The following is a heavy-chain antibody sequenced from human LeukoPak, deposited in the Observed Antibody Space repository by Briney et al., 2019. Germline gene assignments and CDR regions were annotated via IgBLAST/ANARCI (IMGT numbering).Heavy chain of an antibody. J-gene: IGHJ4*02. D-gene: IGHD5-12*01. CDR1: GFTFSSYS. CDR2: ISSSSSYI. CDR3: ARASGGSYEPFFDY. Sequence: GGSLRLSCAASGFTFSSYSMNWVRQAPGKGLEWVPSISSSSSYIYYADSVKGRFTISRDNAKNTLYLQMNSLRAEDTAVYYCARASGGSYEPFFDYWGQGTLVTVSS. V-gene: IGHV3-21*01.